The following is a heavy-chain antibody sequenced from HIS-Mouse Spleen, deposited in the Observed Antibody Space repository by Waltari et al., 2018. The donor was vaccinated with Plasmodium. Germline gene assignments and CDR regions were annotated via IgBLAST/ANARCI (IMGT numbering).Heavy chain of an antibody. J-gene: IGHJ2*01. CDR3: ASSWYWYFDL. CDR1: GFTFSSYW. Sequence: EVQLVESGGGLVQPGGSLRLSCAASGFTFSSYWMSWVSQAAGKGLEGVANIKQDGGEKYYVDSVKGRLTISRDNAKKSLYLQMNSLRAEDTAVYYCASSWYWYFDLWGRGTLVTVSS. D-gene: IGHD6-13*01. CDR2: IKQDGGEK. V-gene: IGHV3-7*01.